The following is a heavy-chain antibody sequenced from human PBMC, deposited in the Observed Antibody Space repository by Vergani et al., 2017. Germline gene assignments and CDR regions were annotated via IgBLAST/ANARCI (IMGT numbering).Heavy chain of an antibody. J-gene: IGHJ4*02. D-gene: IGHD6-6*01. CDR3: ARGRSVYSSSSLDY. Sequence: QLQLQESGPGLVKPSETLSLTCTVSGGSISSSSYYWGWIRQPPGKGLEWIGSIYYSGSTYYNPSLKSRVTISVDTSKNQFSLKLSSVTAADTAVYYCARGRSVYSSSSLDYWGQGTLVTVSS. V-gene: IGHV4-39*01. CDR2: IYYSGST. CDR1: GGSISSSSYY.